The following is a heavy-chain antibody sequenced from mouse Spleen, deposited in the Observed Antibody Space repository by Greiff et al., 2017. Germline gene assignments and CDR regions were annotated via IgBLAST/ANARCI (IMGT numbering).Heavy chain of an antibody. CDR3: ARGEYAMYY. CDR2: ISAGGSYT. Sequence: EVKLMESGGGLVKPGGSLKLSCAASGFTFSSYAMSRVRQTPEKRLEWVATISAGGSYTYYPDNVKGRFTISRDNAKNNLYLQMSHLKSEDTAMYYCARGEYAMYYWGQGTSGTVAS. J-gene: IGHJ4*01. CDR1: GFTFSSYA. V-gene: IGHV5-4*03.